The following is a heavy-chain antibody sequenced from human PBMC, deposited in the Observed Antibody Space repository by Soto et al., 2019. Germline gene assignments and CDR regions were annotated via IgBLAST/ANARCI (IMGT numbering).Heavy chain of an antibody. V-gene: IGHV3-48*02. CDR2: IRSSSSTI. D-gene: IGHD2-15*01. J-gene: IGHJ3*02. Sequence: EVQLVESGGGLVQPGGSLRLSCAASGFTFSTYTMNWVRQAPGKGLEWVSHIRSSSSTIYYADSVKGRFTISRDNAKNSPYLQMDSLRDEDTAVYHCARGWTQGAFDIWGQGTMVTVSS. CDR1: GFTFSTYT. CDR3: ARGWTQGAFDI.